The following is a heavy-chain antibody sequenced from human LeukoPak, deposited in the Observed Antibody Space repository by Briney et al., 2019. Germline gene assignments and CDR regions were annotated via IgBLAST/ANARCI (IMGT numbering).Heavy chain of an antibody. CDR3: ARDGIAARPLDY. Sequence: GGSLRLSCAASGFTFSSYAMSWVRQAPGKGLEWVSAISGSGGSTYYADSVKGRFTISRDNAKNSLYLQMNSLRAEDTAVYYCARDGIAARPLDYWGQGTLVTVSS. CDR2: ISGSGGST. V-gene: IGHV3-23*01. J-gene: IGHJ4*02. D-gene: IGHD6-6*01. CDR1: GFTFSSYA.